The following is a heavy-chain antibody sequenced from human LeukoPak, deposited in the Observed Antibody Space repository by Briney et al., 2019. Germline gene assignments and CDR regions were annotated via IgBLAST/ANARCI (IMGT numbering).Heavy chain of an antibody. D-gene: IGHD2-8*02. CDR1: GGTFSSYA. J-gene: IGHJ6*04. CDR2: IIPIFGTA. CDR3: ARAVGVLNGMDV. V-gene: IGHV1-69*05. Sequence: SVKVSCKASGGTFSSYAISWVRQAPGQGLEWMGGIIPIFGTANYAKKFQGRVTITTDESTSTAYMELSSLRSEDTAVYYCARAVGVLNGMDVWGKGTTVTVSS.